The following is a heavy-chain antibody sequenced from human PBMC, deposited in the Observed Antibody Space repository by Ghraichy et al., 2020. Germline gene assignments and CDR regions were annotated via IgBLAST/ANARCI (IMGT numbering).Heavy chain of an antibody. Sequence: GESLNISCAASGFTFSSYSMNWVRQAPGKGLEWVSSISSSSSYIYYADSVKGRFTISRDNAKNSLYLQMNSLRAEDTAVYYCASKPLAGDYFDYWGQGTLVTVSS. CDR1: GFTFSSYS. CDR3: ASKPLAGDYFDY. V-gene: IGHV3-21*01. CDR2: ISSSSSYI. J-gene: IGHJ4*02. D-gene: IGHD4-17*01.